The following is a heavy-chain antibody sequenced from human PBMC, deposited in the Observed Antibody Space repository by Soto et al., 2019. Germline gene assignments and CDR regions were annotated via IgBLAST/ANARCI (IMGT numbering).Heavy chain of an antibody. CDR2: IYYSGST. J-gene: IGHJ4*02. CDR1: GGSISSSSYY. V-gene: IGHV4-39*01. Sequence: SETLSLTCTVSGGSISSSSYYWGWIRQPPGKGLEWIGSIYYSGSTYYNPSLKSRVTISVDTSKNQFSLKLSSVTAADTAVYYCARQDRSGWEGGFDYWGQGPLATVSS. D-gene: IGHD6-19*01. CDR3: ARQDRSGWEGGFDY.